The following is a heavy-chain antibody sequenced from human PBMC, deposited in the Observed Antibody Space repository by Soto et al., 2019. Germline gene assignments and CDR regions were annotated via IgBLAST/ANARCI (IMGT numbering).Heavy chain of an antibody. V-gene: IGHV4-34*01. J-gene: IGHJ6*03. D-gene: IGHD2-2*01. Sequence: SETLSLTCAVYGGSFSGYYWSWIRQPPGKGLEWIGEISHSGSTNYNPSLKSRVTISVDTSKNQFSLKLSSVTAADTAVYYCARGEYCSSTSCYFADYYYYYYMDVWGKGTTVTVSS. CDR1: GGSFSGYY. CDR3: ARGEYCSSTSCYFADYYYYYYMDV. CDR2: ISHSGST.